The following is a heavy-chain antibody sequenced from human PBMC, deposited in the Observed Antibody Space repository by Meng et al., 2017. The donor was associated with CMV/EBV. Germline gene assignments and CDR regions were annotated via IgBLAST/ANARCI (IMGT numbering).Heavy chain of an antibody. CDR1: GGAISSYY. CDR3: ARGGW. V-gene: IGHV4-59*13. CDR2: IFYSGTI. Sequence: SETLSLTCTVSGGAISSYYWNWIRQPPGKGLEWIGFIFYSGTIKHNPSLRSRATISVDTSKNEFSLKLTSVTSADTAVYYCARGGWWGQGTLVTVSS. J-gene: IGHJ4*02. D-gene: IGHD2-15*01.